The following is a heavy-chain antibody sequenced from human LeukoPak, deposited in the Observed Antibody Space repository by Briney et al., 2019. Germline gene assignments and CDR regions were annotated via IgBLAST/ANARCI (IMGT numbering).Heavy chain of an antibody. Sequence: LVNPTQTLTLTCTFAGFSLSTSGMCVSWIRQPAGKGLEWIGRIYTSGSTNYNPSLKSRVTMSVDTSKNQFSLKLSSVTAADTAVYYCARAGYGDYFWSFDIWGQGTMVTVSS. CDR3: ARAGYGDYFWSFDI. V-gene: IGHV4-61*02. J-gene: IGHJ3*02. CDR1: GFSLSTSGM. D-gene: IGHD4-17*01. CDR2: IYTSGST.